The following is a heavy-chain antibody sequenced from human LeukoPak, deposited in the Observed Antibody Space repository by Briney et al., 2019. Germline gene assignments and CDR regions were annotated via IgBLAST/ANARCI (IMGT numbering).Heavy chain of an antibody. Sequence: PGGSLRLSCAASGFTFSSNAMHWVRQAPGKGLEWVAFISYDGSNKYYADSVKGRFTISRDNSKNTLSLQMNSLRAEDTAVYYCARDSVYRDIHQGYNMDVWGQGTTVTVSS. D-gene: IGHD1-14*01. J-gene: IGHJ6*02. V-gene: IGHV3-30*03. CDR1: GFTFSSNA. CDR3: ARDSVYRDIHQGYNMDV. CDR2: ISYDGSNK.